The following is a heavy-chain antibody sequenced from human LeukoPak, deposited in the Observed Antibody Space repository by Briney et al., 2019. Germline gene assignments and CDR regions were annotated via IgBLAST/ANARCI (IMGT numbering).Heavy chain of an antibody. V-gene: IGHV3-23*01. CDR2: ISESDGST. D-gene: IGHD2-15*01. CDR3: AKSGGFGGSPYYDY. CDR1: GFSFSSYD. J-gene: IGHJ4*02. Sequence: PGGSLRLSCAASGFSFSSYDMCWVRQAPGKGLEWVSGISESDGSTYYPGSVKGRFTISRGNSRNTLYLQMNSLRADDTAVYFCAKSGGFGGSPYYDYWGQGALVTVSS.